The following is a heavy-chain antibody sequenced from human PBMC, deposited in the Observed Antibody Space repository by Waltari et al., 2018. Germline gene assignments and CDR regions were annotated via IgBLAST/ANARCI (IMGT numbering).Heavy chain of an antibody. J-gene: IGHJ4*02. D-gene: IGHD1-26*01. CDR1: GESVSSNRAA. V-gene: IGHV6-1*01. CDR2: TYYRSKWYN. CDR3: ARTPGGSYYYFDY. Sequence: QVQLQQSGPGLVKPSQTLQLTCAIPGESVSSNRAARNWIRQSPSRGLEWLGRTYYRSKWYNDYALSVKSRITINPDTSKNQFSLQLNSVTPEDTAVYYCARTPGGSYYYFDYWGQGTLVTVSS.